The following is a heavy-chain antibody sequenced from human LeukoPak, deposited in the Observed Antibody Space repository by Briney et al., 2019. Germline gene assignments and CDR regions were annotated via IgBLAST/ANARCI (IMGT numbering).Heavy chain of an antibody. V-gene: IGHV3-53*04. CDR1: GFTVSSNY. Sequence: YPGGSLRLSCAASGFTVSSNYMSWVRQAPGKGLEWVSVIYTVGSTYYADSVKGRFTISRHNSENTLYLQMNSLKTEDTAVYYCARGLIEMATIYFDHWGQGALVTVSS. D-gene: IGHD5-24*01. CDR3: ARGLIEMATIYFDH. J-gene: IGHJ4*02. CDR2: IYTVGST.